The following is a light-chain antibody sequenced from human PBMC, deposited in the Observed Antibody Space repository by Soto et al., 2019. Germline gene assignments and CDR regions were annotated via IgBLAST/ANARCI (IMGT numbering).Light chain of an antibody. CDR1: QSVSGSY. CDR3: QQYGSSFTWT. CDR2: GAS. V-gene: IGKV3-20*01. Sequence: EIVLTQSPGTLSLSPGERATLSCRASQSVSGSYLAWYQQKPGQAPRLLIYGASSRATGIPDRFSGSGSGKDFTLTIKRLEPEDFALYYCQQYGSSFTWTFGPGTKVDIK. J-gene: IGKJ1*01.